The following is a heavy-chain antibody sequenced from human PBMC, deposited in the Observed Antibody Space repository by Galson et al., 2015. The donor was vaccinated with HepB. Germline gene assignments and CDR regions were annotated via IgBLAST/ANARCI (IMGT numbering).Heavy chain of an antibody. CDR1: GFTFSSYS. D-gene: IGHD2-15*01. V-gene: IGHV3-48*01. CDR3: TRVRVVVADRRSHDAFDI. CDR2: ISSSSSTI. J-gene: IGHJ3*02. Sequence: SLRLSCAASGFTFSSYSMNWVRQAPGKGLEWVSYISSSSSTIYYADSVKGRFTISRDNAKNSLYLQMNSLKTEDTAVYYCTRVRVVVADRRSHDAFDIWGQGTMVTVSS.